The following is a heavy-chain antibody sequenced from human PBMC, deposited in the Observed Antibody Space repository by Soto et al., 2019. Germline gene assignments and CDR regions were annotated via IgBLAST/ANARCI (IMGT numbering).Heavy chain of an antibody. J-gene: IGHJ1*01. V-gene: IGHV4-31*03. CDR3: VRGVLS. D-gene: IGHD3-10*01. CDR2: IHHSGSS. Sequence: QVQLQESGPGLVKASQTLSLTCNVSGGSISSGGYYWTWIRQHPGKGLELIGNIHHSGSSVYNPSLTRRVSISVYTSKNQLSLKLSSVTAADTAVYFCVRGVLSWGQGALVTVSS. CDR1: GGSISSGGYY.